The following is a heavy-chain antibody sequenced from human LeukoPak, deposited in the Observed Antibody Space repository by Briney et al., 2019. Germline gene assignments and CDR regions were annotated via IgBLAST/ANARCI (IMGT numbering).Heavy chain of an antibody. CDR2: IYYSGST. CDR3: ARDSARPSYGDYVEGSSDAFDI. Sequence: SETLSLTCTVSGGSISSYYWSWIRQPPGKGLEWIGYIYYSGSTYYNPSLKSRVTISVDTSKNQFSLKLSSVTAADTAVYYCARDSARPSYGDYVEGSSDAFDIWGQGTMVTVSS. V-gene: IGHV4-59*01. D-gene: IGHD4-17*01. CDR1: GGSISSYY. J-gene: IGHJ3*02.